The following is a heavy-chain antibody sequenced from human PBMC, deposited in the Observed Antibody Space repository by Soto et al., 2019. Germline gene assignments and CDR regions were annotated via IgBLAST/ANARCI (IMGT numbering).Heavy chain of an antibody. J-gene: IGHJ6*02. CDR2: INPNSGDT. Sequence: EASVKVSCKASGYTFTGYYVHWVLQAPGQGLEWMGWINPNSGDTYLAQRFQGRVTMNRDTSIGTAYMEPRGLTSEDTAEYYCAKGGAIVAAGTRVYLYNAMDVWGQGTTVTVSS. D-gene: IGHD1-26*01. CDR1: GYTFTGYY. CDR3: AKGGAIVAAGTRVYLYNAMDV. V-gene: IGHV1-2*02.